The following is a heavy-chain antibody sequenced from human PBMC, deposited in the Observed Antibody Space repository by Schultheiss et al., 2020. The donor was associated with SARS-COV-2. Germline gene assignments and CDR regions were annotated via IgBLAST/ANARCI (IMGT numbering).Heavy chain of an antibody. V-gene: IGHV1-8*03. J-gene: IGHJ5*02. Sequence: GESLKISCKASGYTFTSYDINWVRQATGQGLEWMGWMNPNSGNTGYAQKFQGRVTITRNTSISTAYMELSSLRSEDTAVYYCARARTYSSSSSWFDPWGQGTLVTVSS. CDR1: GYTFTSYD. CDR3: ARARTYSSSSSWFDP. D-gene: IGHD6-6*01. CDR2: MNPNSGNT.